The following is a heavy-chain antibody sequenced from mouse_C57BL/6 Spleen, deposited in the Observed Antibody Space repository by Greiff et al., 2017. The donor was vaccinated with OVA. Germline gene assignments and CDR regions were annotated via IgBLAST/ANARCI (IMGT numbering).Heavy chain of an antibody. Sequence: QVQLKQSGAELVKPGASVKISCKASGYAFSSYWMNWVKQRPGKGLEWIGQIYPGDGDTNYNGKFKGKATLTADKSSSTAYMQLSSLTSEDSAVYFCAPHYYGSSYGYFDVWGTGTTVTVAS. V-gene: IGHV1-80*01. CDR3: APHYYGSSYGYFDV. CDR1: GYAFSSYW. CDR2: IYPGDGDT. J-gene: IGHJ1*03. D-gene: IGHD1-1*01.